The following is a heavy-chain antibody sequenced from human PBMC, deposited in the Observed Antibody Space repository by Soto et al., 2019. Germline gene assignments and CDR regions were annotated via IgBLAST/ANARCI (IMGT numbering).Heavy chain of an antibody. V-gene: IGHV4-59*01. CDR2: IYYSGST. J-gene: IGHJ6*02. CDR1: GGSISSYY. D-gene: IGHD2-2*01. Sequence: TDTLSLTCTVYGGSISSYYWSWNRQPQVKGLEWIGYIYYSGSTNYSPSLKSRVTISVDTSKNQFSLKLSSVTAADTAVYYYARDLTGYCSSTSCREDYYYGMDVWGQGTTVT. CDR3: ARDLTGYCSSTSCREDYYYGMDV.